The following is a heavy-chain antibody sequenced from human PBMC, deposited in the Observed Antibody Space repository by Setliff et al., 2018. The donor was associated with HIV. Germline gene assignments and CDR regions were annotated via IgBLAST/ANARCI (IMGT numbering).Heavy chain of an antibody. CDR2: INHSGRT. Sequence: PSETLSLTCAVYGGPFSGYHWNWIRQPPGKGLEWIGEINHSGRTNYNPSLKSRVTISVDKSKNQFSLKLTSVTAADTAVYFCARGFGAYYLFWGYMDVWGKGTTVTVSS. J-gene: IGHJ6*03. V-gene: IGHV4-34*01. CDR1: GGPFSGYH. CDR3: ARGFGAYYLFWGYMDV. D-gene: IGHD3-3*01.